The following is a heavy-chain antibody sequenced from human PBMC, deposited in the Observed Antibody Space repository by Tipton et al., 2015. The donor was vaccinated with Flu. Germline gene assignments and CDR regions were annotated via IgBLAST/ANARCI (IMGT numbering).Heavy chain of an antibody. CDR2: MYTSGST. Sequence: TLSLTCTASGGSISSGSYYWTWIRQPAGKGLEWIGRMYTSGSTNYNPSLKSRVTISVDMSKNQFSLKLSSVTAADTAVYYCASSSGYSYGSFAFDIWGQGTMVTVSS. CDR1: GGSISSGSYY. V-gene: IGHV4-61*02. J-gene: IGHJ3*02. CDR3: ASSSGYSYGSFAFDI. D-gene: IGHD5-18*01.